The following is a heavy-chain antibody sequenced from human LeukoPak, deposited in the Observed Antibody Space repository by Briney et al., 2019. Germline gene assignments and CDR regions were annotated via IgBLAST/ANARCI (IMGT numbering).Heavy chain of an antibody. Sequence: GVSLRLSCAASGFTFSRYWMHWVRQAPGKGLVWVSRINIDGSSTSYADSVEGRFTISRDNAKNTLYLQMNSLRAEDTAVYYCARFCSSTGCQLDAFDIWGQGTMVTVSS. CDR1: GFTFSRYW. CDR2: INIDGSST. V-gene: IGHV3-74*01. CDR3: ARFCSSTGCQLDAFDI. J-gene: IGHJ3*02. D-gene: IGHD2-2*01.